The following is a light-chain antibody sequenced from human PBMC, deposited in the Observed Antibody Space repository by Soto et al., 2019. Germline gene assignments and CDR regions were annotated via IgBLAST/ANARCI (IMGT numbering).Light chain of an antibody. Sequence: QSALTQPPSASGSPGQSVTISCTGSSSDVGGYNYVSWYQQHPGKAPKLMIYEVSKRPSGVPDRLSGSKSGNTASLTVSGLQAEDEADSYCSSYGGSNTVVFGGGTKLTVL. CDR2: EVS. CDR3: SSYGGSNTVV. CDR1: SSDVGGYNY. V-gene: IGLV2-8*01. J-gene: IGLJ2*01.